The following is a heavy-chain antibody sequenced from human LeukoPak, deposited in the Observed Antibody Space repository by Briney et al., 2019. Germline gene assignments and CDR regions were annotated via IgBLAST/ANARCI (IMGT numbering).Heavy chain of an antibody. V-gene: IGHV5-51*01. CDR3: ARRRGNAHFDY. D-gene: IGHD2-2*01. Sequence: AVKVCRTGTAQSYTKYRIAWVRQMPGKGLEWMGIIYPGDSETTYSPSFQGQVTISADKSISTAYLQWSSLKASDTAMYYCARRRGNAHFDYWGQGTLVTVSS. CDR1: AQSYTKYR. J-gene: IGHJ4*02. CDR2: IYPGDSET.